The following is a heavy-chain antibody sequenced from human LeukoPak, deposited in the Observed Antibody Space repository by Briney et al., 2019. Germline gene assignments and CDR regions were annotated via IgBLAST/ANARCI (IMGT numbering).Heavy chain of an antibody. CDR1: GGSISSYY. CDR3: ARDHSSGLLLFDY. Sequence: SETLCLTCTVSGGSISSYYWSWIRQAAGKGLEWIGRIYTSGSTNYNPSLKSRVTMSVDTSKNQFSLKLSSVTAADTAVYYCARDHSSGLLLFDYWGQGTLVTVSS. D-gene: IGHD6-19*01. J-gene: IGHJ4*02. CDR2: IYTSGST. V-gene: IGHV4-4*07.